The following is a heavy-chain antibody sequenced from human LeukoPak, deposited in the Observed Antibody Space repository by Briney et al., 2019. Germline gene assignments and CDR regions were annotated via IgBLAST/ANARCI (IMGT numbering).Heavy chain of an antibody. CDR1: GYTFTSYA. CDR2: IIPIFGTA. J-gene: IGHJ6*03. V-gene: IGHV1-69*13. Sequence: ASVKVSCKASGYTFTSYAISWVRQAPGQGLEWMGGIIPIFGTANYAQKFQGRVTITADESTSTAYMELSSLRSEDTAVYYCARLSGAAADHYYMDVWGKGTTVTISS. D-gene: IGHD6-13*01. CDR3: ARLSGAAADHYYMDV.